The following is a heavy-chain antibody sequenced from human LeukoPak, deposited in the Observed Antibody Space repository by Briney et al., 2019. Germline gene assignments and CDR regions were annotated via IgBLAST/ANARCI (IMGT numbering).Heavy chain of an antibody. Sequence: PGGSLRLSCAASGFTFSSYAMSWVRQAPGKGLEWVSAISGSGGSTYYADSVKGRFTISRDNSKKTLYLQMNSLRAEDTAVYYCAKDREVYSSSWYGGNWFDPWGQGTLVTVSS. V-gene: IGHV3-23*01. D-gene: IGHD6-13*01. CDR3: AKDREVYSSSWYGGNWFDP. J-gene: IGHJ5*02. CDR1: GFTFSSYA. CDR2: ISGSGGST.